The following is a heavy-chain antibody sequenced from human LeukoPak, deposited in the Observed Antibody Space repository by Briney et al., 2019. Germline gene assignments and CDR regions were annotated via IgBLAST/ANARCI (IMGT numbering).Heavy chain of an antibody. Sequence: GGSLRLSCAASGFTFSSYAMHWVRQAPGKGLEWVAVISYDGSNKYYADSVKGRFTISRDNSKNTLYLQMNSLRAEDTAVYYCAREGAYSSGWYWDYYYYMDVWGKGTTVTVSS. CDR1: GFTFSSYA. CDR3: AREGAYSSGWYWDYYYYMDV. V-gene: IGHV3-30*04. D-gene: IGHD6-19*01. J-gene: IGHJ6*03. CDR2: ISYDGSNK.